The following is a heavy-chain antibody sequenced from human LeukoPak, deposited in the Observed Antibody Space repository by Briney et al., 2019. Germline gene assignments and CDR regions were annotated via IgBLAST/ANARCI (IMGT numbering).Heavy chain of an antibody. CDR2: INHSGST. Sequence: SETLSLTCAVYGGSFSGYYWSWIRQPPGKGLEWIGEINHSGSTNYNPSLKSRVTISVDTSKNQFSLKPSSVTAADTAVYYCARLESSRWYRGPTNYYYYYMDVWGKGTTVTISS. CDR1: GGSFSGYY. D-gene: IGHD6-13*01. V-gene: IGHV4-34*01. J-gene: IGHJ6*03. CDR3: ARLESSRWYRGPTNYYYYYMDV.